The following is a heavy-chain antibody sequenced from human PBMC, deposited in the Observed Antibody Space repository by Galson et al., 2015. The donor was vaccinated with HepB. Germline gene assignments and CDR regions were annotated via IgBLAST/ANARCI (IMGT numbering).Heavy chain of an antibody. CDR1: GFTFSSYG. J-gene: IGHJ4*02. CDR3: AKDGATVVTPDY. D-gene: IGHD4-23*01. CDR2: ISYDGSNK. Sequence: SLRLSCAASGFTFSSYGMHWVRQAPGKGLEWVAVISYDGSNKYYADSVKGRFTISRDNSKNTLYLQMNSLRAEDTAVYYCAKDGATVVTPDYWGQGTLVTVSS. V-gene: IGHV3-30*18.